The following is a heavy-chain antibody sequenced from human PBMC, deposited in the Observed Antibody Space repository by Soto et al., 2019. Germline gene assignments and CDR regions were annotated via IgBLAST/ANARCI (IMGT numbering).Heavy chain of an antibody. CDR2: LYYGRSA. Sequence: PSETQPLTYTVSGGSITSYYWSWIRQHPGKGLESIGYLYYGRSANYNPSLKSRVTLSVDTSTNQCSLTLNSMTAADTAVNYCGLRSIAVVPEYWGQGTLVTVSS. J-gene: IGHJ4*02. V-gene: IGHV4-59*01. CDR3: GLRSIAVVPEY. D-gene: IGHD6-19*01. CDR1: GGSITSYY.